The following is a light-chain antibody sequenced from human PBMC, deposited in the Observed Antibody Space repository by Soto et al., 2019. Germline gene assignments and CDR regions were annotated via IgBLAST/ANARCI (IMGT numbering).Light chain of an antibody. CDR3: QVWDTSSDQGV. CDR2: DDS. J-gene: IGLJ1*01. V-gene: IGLV3-21*02. CDR1: NVGSKS. Sequence: SYELTQPPSVSVAPGQTATVTCGGNNVGSKSVHWYQQKPGQAPVLVVYDDSDRPSGVPERFSGSNSGNTATLTISRVEAGDEADYYCQVWDTSSDQGVFGTGTKVTVL.